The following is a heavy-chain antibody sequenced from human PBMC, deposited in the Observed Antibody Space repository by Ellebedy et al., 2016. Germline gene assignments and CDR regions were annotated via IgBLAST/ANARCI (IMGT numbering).Heavy chain of an antibody. CDR2: ISFHGTNK. J-gene: IGHJ4*02. D-gene: IGHD4-17*01. V-gene: IGHV3-30*18. CDR3: AKGRAMTSETSIDY. Sequence: GESLKIPCAGFGFSFSTYAIHWVRQAPGMGLEWVAGISFHGTNKQYTESAKGRFTMSRDNSKNTLYLYLNSLRVEDTAIYYCAKGRAMTSETSIDYWGQGTLVTVSS. CDR1: GFSFSTYA.